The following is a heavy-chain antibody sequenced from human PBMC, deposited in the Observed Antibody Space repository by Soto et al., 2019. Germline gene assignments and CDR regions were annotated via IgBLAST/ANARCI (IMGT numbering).Heavy chain of an antibody. CDR1: GDSVSSNSAA. V-gene: IGHV6-1*01. CDR3: AGGPWDDVTGHFYMDV. CDR2: TYYRSKWYI. Sequence: SQTLSLTCDISGDSVSSNSAAWNWIRQTPSRGLEWLGRTYYRSKWYINYAVSVKSRITVNPDTSKNQLSLQLNSVTPEDTAVYYCAGGPWDDVTGHFYMDVWGKGTTVTVPS. J-gene: IGHJ6*03. D-gene: IGHD1-1*01.